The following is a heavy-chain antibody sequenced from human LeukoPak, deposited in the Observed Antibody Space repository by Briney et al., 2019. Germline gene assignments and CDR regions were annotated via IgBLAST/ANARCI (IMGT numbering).Heavy chain of an antibody. CDR1: GGTFISYA. V-gene: IGHV1-69*01. Sequence: SVKVSCKASGGTFISYAIRWVRQAPGQGLEWMGGIIPIFGTANYAQKFQGRVTITADESTSTAYMELSSLRSEDTAVYYCARDYGSGSYSYNWFDRWGQGTLVTVSS. D-gene: IGHD3-10*01. CDR2: IIPIFGTA. J-gene: IGHJ5*02. CDR3: ARDYGSGSYSYNWFDR.